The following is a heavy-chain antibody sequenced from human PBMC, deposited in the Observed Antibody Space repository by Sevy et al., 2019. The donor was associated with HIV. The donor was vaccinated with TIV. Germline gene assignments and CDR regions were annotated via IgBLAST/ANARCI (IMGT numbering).Heavy chain of an antibody. J-gene: IGHJ4*02. CDR2: ISSGSSYI. V-gene: IGHV3-21*01. CDR1: GFTFSSYS. Sequence: GGSLRLSCAASGFTFSSYSMNWVRQAPGKGLEWVSSISSGSSYIYYADSVKGRFTISRDNAKNTLYLQMNSLRAEDTAVYYCAKDLSLNDYGGIAGIDYWGQRTLVTVSS. D-gene: IGHD4-17*01. CDR3: AKDLSLNDYGGIAGIDY.